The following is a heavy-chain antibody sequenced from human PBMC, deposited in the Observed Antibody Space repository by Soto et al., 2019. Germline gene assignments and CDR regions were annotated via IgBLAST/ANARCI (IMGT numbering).Heavy chain of an antibody. CDR2: IYYSGST. Sequence: SETLFLTCTVSGGSISSFYWSWVRQPPGKGLEWLGYIYYSGSTNYNPSLKSRVTISVDTSKNQFSLNLSSVTAADTAVYYCAGDRNSNTWSFYWGQGTLVTVS. J-gene: IGHJ4*02. V-gene: IGHV4-59*01. CDR1: GGSISSFY. CDR3: AGDRNSNTWSFY. D-gene: IGHD6-13*01.